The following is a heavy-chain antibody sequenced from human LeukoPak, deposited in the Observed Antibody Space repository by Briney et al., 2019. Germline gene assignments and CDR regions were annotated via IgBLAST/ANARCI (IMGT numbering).Heavy chain of an antibody. Sequence: SETLSLTCTVSGGSISGLYWGWIRQPPGKGLEWIGYINYSGSTDYNPSLKSRVTISLDTSKNQFSLKLSSVTAADTAVYYCARDVGGGPFFDYWGQGTLVTASS. D-gene: IGHD2-15*01. J-gene: IGHJ4*02. V-gene: IGHV4-59*11. CDR2: INYSGST. CDR3: ARDVGGGPFFDY. CDR1: GGSISGLY.